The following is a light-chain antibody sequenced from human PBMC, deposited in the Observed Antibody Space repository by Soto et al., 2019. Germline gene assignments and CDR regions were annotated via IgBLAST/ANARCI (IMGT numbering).Light chain of an antibody. CDR2: DVS. CDR3: SSYTSSSTVV. V-gene: IGLV2-14*01. J-gene: IGLJ2*01. Sequence: QSVLTQPASVSGSPGQSITISCTGTSSDIGDYDYVSWYQQHPGKAPKLLISDVSTRPSGVSNRFSGSKSGNTASLTISGLQAEDEADYYCSSYTSSSTVVFGGGTQLTVL. CDR1: SSDIGDYDY.